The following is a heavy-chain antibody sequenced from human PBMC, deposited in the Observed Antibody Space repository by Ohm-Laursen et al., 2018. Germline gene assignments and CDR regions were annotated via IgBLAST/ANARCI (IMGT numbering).Heavy chain of an antibody. CDR3: AKNISDSSGYYERGGVDY. J-gene: IGHJ4*02. V-gene: IGHV3-9*01. CDR2: ISWNSGSI. CDR1: GFTFDDYA. D-gene: IGHD3-22*01. Sequence: SLRLSCTASGFTFDDYAMHWVRQAPGKGLEWVSGISWNSGSIGYADSVKGRFTISRDNAKNSLYLQMNSLRAEDTALYYCAKNISDSSGYYERGGVDYWGQGTLVTVSS.